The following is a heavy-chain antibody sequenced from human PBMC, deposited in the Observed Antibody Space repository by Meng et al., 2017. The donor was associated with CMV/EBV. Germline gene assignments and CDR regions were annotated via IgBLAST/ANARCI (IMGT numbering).Heavy chain of an antibody. Sequence: KISCKASGFTFTSSAVQWVRQARGQRLEWIGWIVVGSGNTNYAQKFQERVTITRDMSTSTAYMELSSLRSEDTAVYYCAAAPYTASDAFDIWGQGTMVTVSS. CDR3: AAAPYTASDAFDI. D-gene: IGHD5-18*01. J-gene: IGHJ3*02. CDR2: IVVGSGNT. V-gene: IGHV1-58*01. CDR1: GFTFTSSA.